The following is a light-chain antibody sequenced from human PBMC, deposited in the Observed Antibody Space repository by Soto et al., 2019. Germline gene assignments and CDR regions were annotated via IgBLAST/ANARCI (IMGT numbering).Light chain of an antibody. CDR1: QSVLYSSNNKNY. CDR2: WAY. V-gene: IGKV4-1*01. Sequence: DIVMTQSPDSLAVSLGERATINCKSSQSVLYSSNNKNYLAWYQQKPGQPPKLLIYWAYTRESGVHDRFSGSGSGTDFTLTIRSLQAEDVAVYYCKQYYSTPTTFGQGTRLEI. CDR3: KQYYSTPTT. J-gene: IGKJ5*01.